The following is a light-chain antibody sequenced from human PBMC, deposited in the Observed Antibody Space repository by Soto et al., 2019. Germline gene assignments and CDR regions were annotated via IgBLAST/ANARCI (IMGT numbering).Light chain of an antibody. Sequence: VLMQSPGTRAVSARERATLSCRTSQSVSSSYLAWYQQKPGQAPRLLIYGASSRATGIPDRFSGSGYGTDFNLTIRSLEPDCFAVYYCQHYGRSAWGFGQGTKVDIK. CDR2: GAS. V-gene: IGKV3-20*01. CDR3: QHYGRSAWG. CDR1: QSVSSSY. J-gene: IGKJ1*01.